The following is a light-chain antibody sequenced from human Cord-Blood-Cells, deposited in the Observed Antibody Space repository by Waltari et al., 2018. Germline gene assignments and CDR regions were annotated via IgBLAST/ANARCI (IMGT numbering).Light chain of an antibody. V-gene: IGKV1-39*01. CDR3: QQSYSTPRT. Sequence: DIQMTQLPPSLCASLGDRVTITCRARQSISSYLNWDQQKTGKAPTLMIYAASSLQSGVPARFSGSGSGTDCTLTISSLQPEDFATYYWQQSYSTPRTFGGGTKVEIK. J-gene: IGKJ4*01. CDR2: AAS. CDR1: QSISSY.